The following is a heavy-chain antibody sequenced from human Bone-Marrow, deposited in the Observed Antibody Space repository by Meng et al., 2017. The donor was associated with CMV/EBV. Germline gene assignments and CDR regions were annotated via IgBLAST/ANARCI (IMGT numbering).Heavy chain of an antibody. Sequence: ESLKISCAASGFTFSSYSMNWVRQAPGKGLEWIGSIYYSGSTYYNPSLKSRVTISVDTSKNQFSLKLSSVTAADTAVYYCARHPYYYYGMDVWGQGTTVTVSS. CDR1: GFTFSSYSMN. J-gene: IGHJ6*02. CDR2: IYYSGST. CDR3: ARHPYYYYGMDV. V-gene: IGHV4-39*01.